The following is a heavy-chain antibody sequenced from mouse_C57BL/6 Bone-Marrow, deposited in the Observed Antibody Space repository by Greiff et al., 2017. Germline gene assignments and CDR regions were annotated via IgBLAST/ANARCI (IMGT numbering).Heavy chain of an antibody. J-gene: IGHJ4*01. CDR3: AKNCYDGYYYAMDY. Sequence: QVQLQQSGPGLVQPSQSLSITCTVSGFSLTSYGVHWVRQSPGKGLEWLGVIWRGGSTDYNAAFMSRLSITKDNSKSQVFFKMNSLQADDTAIYYCAKNCYDGYYYAMDYWGQGTSVTVSS. V-gene: IGHV2-5*01. CDR2: IWRGGST. D-gene: IGHD2-3*01. CDR1: GFSLTSYG.